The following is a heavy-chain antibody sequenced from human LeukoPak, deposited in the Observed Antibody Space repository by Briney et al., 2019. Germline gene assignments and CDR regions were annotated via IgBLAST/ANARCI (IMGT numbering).Heavy chain of an antibody. CDR1: GGSISSGGYP. J-gene: IGHJ4*02. CDR3: ATFYYYDSSGYSDY. V-gene: IGHV4-30-2*01. Sequence: PSQTLSLTCAVSGGSISSGGYPWSWIRQPPGKGLEWIGYIYHSGSTYYNPSLKSRVTISVDRSKNQFSLKLSSVTAADTAVYYCATFYYYDSSGYSDYWGQGTLVTVSS. D-gene: IGHD3-22*01. CDR2: IYHSGST.